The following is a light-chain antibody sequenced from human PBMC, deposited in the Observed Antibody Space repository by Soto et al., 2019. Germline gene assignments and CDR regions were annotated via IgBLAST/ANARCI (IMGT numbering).Light chain of an antibody. J-gene: IGKJ5*01. CDR2: AAS. Sequence: DIQLTQSPSFLSASVGDRVTITCRASQGISSSLAWYQQKPGEAPRLLIYAASTLQSGVPSRFSGSGYGTEFTLTISSLQPDDFASYYCQKHHNFPLTFGQGTRLEIK. CDR3: QKHHNFPLT. V-gene: IGKV1-9*01. CDR1: QGISSS.